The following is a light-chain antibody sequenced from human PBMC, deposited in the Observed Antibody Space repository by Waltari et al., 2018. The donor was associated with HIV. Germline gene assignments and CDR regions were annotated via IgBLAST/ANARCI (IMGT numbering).Light chain of an antibody. CDR2: LGS. Sequence: DIVMTQSPLSLSVTPGAPASISCRSSQSLLHSNGKNYFDWYLQKPGQSPQLLIYLGSNRASGVPDRFSGSGSGTDFTLKISRVEAEDVGVYYCMQVLESPATFGPGTKVDVK. J-gene: IGKJ3*01. V-gene: IGKV2-28*01. CDR1: QSLLHSNGKNY. CDR3: MQVLESPAT.